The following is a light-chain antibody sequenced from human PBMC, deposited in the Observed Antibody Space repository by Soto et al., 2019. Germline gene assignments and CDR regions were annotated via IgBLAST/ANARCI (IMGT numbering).Light chain of an antibody. V-gene: IGKV3-20*01. CDR1: QSVSGSY. J-gene: IGKJ5*01. CDR3: QQYGSSSIT. CDR2: ATS. Sequence: EFVLTQSPGTLSLSPGERATLSCRASQSVSGSYLAWYQQKPGQAPRLLIYATSSRATGIPDRFSGSGSGTDFTLTISRLEPEDFAVYYCQQYGSSSITFGQGTRLEIK.